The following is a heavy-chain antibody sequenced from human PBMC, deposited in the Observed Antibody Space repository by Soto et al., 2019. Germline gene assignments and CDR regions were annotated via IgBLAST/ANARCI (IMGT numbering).Heavy chain of an antibody. CDR1: GYTFTSYG. Sequence: QVQLVQSGGEVKKPGTSVKVSCKASGYTFTSYGISWVRQAPGKGLEWMGWISGYNGNTNYAQKFQGRVTMTTDTSTTTAYMELRSLSSDDTAVYYCARMGDVPYYYYGLDVWGPGTTVTVSS. CDR3: ARMGDVPYYYYGLDV. J-gene: IGHJ6*02. V-gene: IGHV1-18*01. D-gene: IGHD3-16*01. CDR2: ISGYNGNT.